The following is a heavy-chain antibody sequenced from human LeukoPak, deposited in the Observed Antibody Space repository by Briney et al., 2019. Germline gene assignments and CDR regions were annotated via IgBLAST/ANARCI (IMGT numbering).Heavy chain of an antibody. V-gene: IGHV3-53*01. CDR1: GFTVSSNY. J-gene: IGHJ6*02. CDR2: IFSGGST. Sequence: PGGSLRLSFAASGFTVSSNYMSWVRQAPGQGLQWVSVIFSGGSTYYADSVKGRFTISRDNSKNTLYLQMKSLRAEDTAVYYCARSSCGGDCYYYSHGMDVWGQGTTVTVSS. D-gene: IGHD2-21*02. CDR3: ARSSCGGDCYYYSHGMDV.